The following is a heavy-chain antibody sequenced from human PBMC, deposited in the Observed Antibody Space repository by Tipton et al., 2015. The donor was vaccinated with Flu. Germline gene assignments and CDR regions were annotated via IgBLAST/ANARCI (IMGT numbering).Heavy chain of an antibody. V-gene: IGHV3-9*01. D-gene: IGHD1-26*01. J-gene: IGHJ6*02. CDR2: ISWNSGNI. Sequence: SLRLSCEASGFTFDDYAVHWVRQPPGKGLEWVSGISWNSGNIGYADSVKGRFTISRDNARASLFLQMNSLRPEDTAVYYCAKDRDSGSYYYYAMDVGGQGTTVIVSS. CDR1: GFTFDDYA. CDR3: AKDRDSGSYYYYAMDV.